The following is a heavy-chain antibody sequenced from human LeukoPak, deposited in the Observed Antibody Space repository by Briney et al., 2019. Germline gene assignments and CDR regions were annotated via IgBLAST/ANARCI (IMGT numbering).Heavy chain of an antibody. CDR1: GYTFTSYG. J-gene: IGHJ4*02. Sequence: ASVKVSCKASGYTFTSYGISWVRQAPGQGLEWMGWISAYNGKRNYAQKLQGRVTMTTDPPTSTAYMGLRSLRSDDTAVYYCARLGIAAWIPHYFDYWGQGTLVTVSS. CDR3: ARLGIAAWIPHYFDY. V-gene: IGHV1-18*01. CDR2: ISAYNGKR. D-gene: IGHD6-13*01.